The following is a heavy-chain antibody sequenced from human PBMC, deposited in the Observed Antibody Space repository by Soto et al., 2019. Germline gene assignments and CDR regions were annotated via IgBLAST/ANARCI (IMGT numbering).Heavy chain of an antibody. Sequence: SVKVSCKVSGGTFSSYAISRVRQAPGQGLEWIGGIIPIFGTANYAQKFQGRVTITADESTSTAYMELSSLRSEDTAVYYCGAAPDYYYYYYGMDVWGQGTTVTVSS. V-gene: IGHV1-69*13. CDR2: IIPIFGTA. CDR3: GAAPDYYYYYYGMDV. J-gene: IGHJ6*02. CDR1: GGTFSSYA. D-gene: IGHD6-25*01.